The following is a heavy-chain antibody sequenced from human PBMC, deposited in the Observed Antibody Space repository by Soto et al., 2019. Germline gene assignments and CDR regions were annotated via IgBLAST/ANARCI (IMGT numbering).Heavy chain of an antibody. CDR2: TSFDGTHK. CDR1: GFAFSGFA. J-gene: IGHJ4*02. D-gene: IGHD1-26*01. Sequence: QFQLVESGGGVVQPGRSLRLSCAASGFAFSGFAMHWVRQAPGKGLEWVADTSFDGTHKYYSDSVKGRFTISRDNSKNTLDLQMNSLRPEDTAVYYCARDSEIFSGTLDYWGQGALVTVSS. V-gene: IGHV3-30*04. CDR3: ARDSEIFSGTLDY.